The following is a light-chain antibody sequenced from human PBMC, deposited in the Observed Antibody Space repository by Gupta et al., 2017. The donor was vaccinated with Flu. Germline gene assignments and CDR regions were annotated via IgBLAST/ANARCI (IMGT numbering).Light chain of an antibody. J-gene: IGLJ1*01. CDR1: SSMLGSNY. Sequence: SSSMLGSNYVYWFQQFPGASPKLLIQRDYKRPSGVPDRFSGSKSGTSASLAISGLRSEDEADYYCASWDDSLGGEVFGTGTMVTVL. CDR3: ASWDDSLGGEV. V-gene: IGLV1-47*01. CDR2: RDY.